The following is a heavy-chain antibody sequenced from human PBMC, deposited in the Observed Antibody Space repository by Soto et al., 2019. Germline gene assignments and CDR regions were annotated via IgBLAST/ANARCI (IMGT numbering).Heavy chain of an antibody. CDR3: ARVSGYYLPDY. V-gene: IGHV1-3*01. J-gene: IGHJ4*02. D-gene: IGHD5-12*01. Sequence: ASVKVSCKAPGYTFTNYGMNWVRQAPGQRLEWMGWINAINGKTKYAQKFQGRVTITGDKSASTAYMELSSLRSEDTDVYYCARVSGYYLPDYWGQGTLATVS. CDR1: GYTFTNYG. CDR2: INAINGKT.